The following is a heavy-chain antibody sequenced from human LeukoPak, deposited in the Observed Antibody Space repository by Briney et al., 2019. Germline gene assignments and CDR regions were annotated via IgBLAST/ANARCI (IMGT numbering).Heavy chain of an antibody. CDR1: GGSFSGYY. CDR2: INHSGST. CDR3: ARRPSVLRYFDWLRYSMDV. D-gene: IGHD3-9*01. Sequence: SETLSLTCAVYGGSFSGYYWSWLRQPPGKGLEWIGEINHSGSTNYNPSLKSRVTISVDTSKNQFSLKLSSVTAADTAVYYCARRPSVLRYFDWLRYSMDVWGKGTTVTVSS. V-gene: IGHV4-34*01. J-gene: IGHJ6*03.